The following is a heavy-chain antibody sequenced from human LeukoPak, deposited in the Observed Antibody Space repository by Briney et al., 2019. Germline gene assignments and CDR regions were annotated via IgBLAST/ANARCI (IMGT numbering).Heavy chain of an antibody. Sequence: PSETLSLTCTVSGGSISSSSYYWGWIRQPPGKGLEWIGSIYYSGRTYYNPSLKSRVTISVDTSKNQFSLKLSSVTAADTAVYYCARHSRLASSSVTDWGQGTLVTVSS. CDR3: ARHSRLASSSVTD. D-gene: IGHD2-21*02. V-gene: IGHV4-39*01. J-gene: IGHJ4*02. CDR2: IYYSGRT. CDR1: GGSISSSSYY.